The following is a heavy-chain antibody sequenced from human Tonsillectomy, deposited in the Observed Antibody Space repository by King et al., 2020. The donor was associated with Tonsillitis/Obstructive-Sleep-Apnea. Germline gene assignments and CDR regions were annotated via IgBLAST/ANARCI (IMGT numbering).Heavy chain of an antibody. CDR2: ISSHGGST. V-gene: IGHV3-64*01. Sequence: VQLVESGGGLVQPGGSLRLSCAASGFTFSSYAMHWVRQAPGKGLEYVSAISSHGGSTYYASSVKGRFTISRDNSKNTLFLQMGSLRAEDMAIYYCARANCSITSCPKDSWGQRTLVSVSS. CDR1: GFTFSSYA. D-gene: IGHD2-2*01. J-gene: IGHJ4*02. CDR3: ARANCSITSCPKDS.